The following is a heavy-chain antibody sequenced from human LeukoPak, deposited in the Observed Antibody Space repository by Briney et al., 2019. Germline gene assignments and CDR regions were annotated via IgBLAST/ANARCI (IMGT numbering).Heavy chain of an antibody. Sequence: SHTLSLTCTVSGDSISSGTFYCGWVRQPPGKGLEWIGSIHFSGNTYYNPSLQSPVTISLDTAQNQFSLNLGPLPAPHTPAYFCAGLVEATIVMGMELWGQG. J-gene: IGHJ4*02. CDR3: AGLVEATIVMGMEL. D-gene: IGHD1-26*01. CDR2: IHFSGNT. V-gene: IGHV4-39*01. CDR1: GDSISSGTFY.